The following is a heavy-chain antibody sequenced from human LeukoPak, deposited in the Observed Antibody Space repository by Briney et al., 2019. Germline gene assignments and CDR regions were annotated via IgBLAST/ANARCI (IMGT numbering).Heavy chain of an antibody. CDR3: AREFSYQVHYYDSSGYYYYYMDV. J-gene: IGHJ6*03. CDR2: ISAYNGNT. D-gene: IGHD3-22*01. V-gene: IGHV1-18*01. Sequence: GASVKVSCKASGYTFTSYGISWVRQAPGQGLEWMGWISAYNGNTNYAQKLQGRVTMTTDTSTSTAYMELRSLRSDDTAVYYCAREFSYQVHYYDSSGYYYYYMDVWGKGTTVTVSS. CDR1: GYTFTSYG.